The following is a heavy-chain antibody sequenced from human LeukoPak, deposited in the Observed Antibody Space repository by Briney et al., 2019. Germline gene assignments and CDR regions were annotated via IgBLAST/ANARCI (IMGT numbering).Heavy chain of an antibody. CDR2: IIPIFGTA. CDR1: GGTFSSFA. J-gene: IGHJ4*02. V-gene: IGHV1-69*13. CDR3: ARGAERWLQGKLDY. Sequence: SVKVSCKASGGTFSSFAISWVRQAPGQGLEWMGGIIPIFGTANYARKFQGRVTITADESTSTAYMELSSLRSEDTAVYYCARGAERWLQGKLDYWGQGTLVTVSS. D-gene: IGHD5-24*01.